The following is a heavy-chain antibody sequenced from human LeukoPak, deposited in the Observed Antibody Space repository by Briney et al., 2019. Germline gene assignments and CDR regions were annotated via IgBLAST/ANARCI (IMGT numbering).Heavy chain of an antibody. Sequence: PGGSLRLSCVASGFTFSGYGMHWVRQAPGKGLEWVAFIRDDGSDKYYADSVKGRFTVSRDNSKNTLYLQMNSLRAEDTAVYYCATLESVVAAPFDYWGQGTLVTVSS. CDR2: IRDDGSDK. V-gene: IGHV3-30*02. D-gene: IGHD2-15*01. CDR3: ATLESVVAAPFDY. J-gene: IGHJ4*02. CDR1: GFTFSGYG.